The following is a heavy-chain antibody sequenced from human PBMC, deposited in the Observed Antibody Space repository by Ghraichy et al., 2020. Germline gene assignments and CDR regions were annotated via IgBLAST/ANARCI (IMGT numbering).Heavy chain of an antibody. CDR2: IRNDGKTK. J-gene: IGHJ3*02. CDR3: VKVRNIVVATATPNDAYDI. Sequence: GGSLRLSCTASGFTFSIYGMHWVRQAPGKGLEWVAFIRNDGKTKYYVNSVKGRFTISRDNSKNTMYLQMSSLRAEDTAVYYCVKVRNIVVATATPNDAYDIWGQGTFVIVSS. V-gene: IGHV3-30*02. CDR1: GFTFSIYG. D-gene: IGHD2-21*02.